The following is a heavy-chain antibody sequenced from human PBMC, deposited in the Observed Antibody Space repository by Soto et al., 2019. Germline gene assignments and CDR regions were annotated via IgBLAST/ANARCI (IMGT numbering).Heavy chain of an antibody. D-gene: IGHD6-6*01. J-gene: IGHJ6*03. CDR3: ARGFADVDSSSYGHYYYYMDG. CDR2: IYYSGST. Sequence: SETLSLTCTVSGGSISSGDYYWSWIRQPPGKGLEWIGYIYYSGSTYYNPSLKSRVTISVDTSKNQFSLKLSSVTAADTAVYYCARGFADVDSSSYGHYYYYMDGWGQGTTVTVSS. V-gene: IGHV4-30-4*01. CDR1: GGSISSGDYY.